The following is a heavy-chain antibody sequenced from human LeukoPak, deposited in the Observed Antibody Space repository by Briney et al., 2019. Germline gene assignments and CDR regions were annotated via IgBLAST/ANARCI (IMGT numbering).Heavy chain of an antibody. CDR3: AKDRFDYGDYDY. CDR1: GYTFTSYD. Sequence: GASVKVSCKASGYTFTSYDINWVRQATGQGLEWMGWMNPNSGNTGYAQKFQGRVTMTRNTSISTAYMELSRLRSDDTAVYYCAKDRFDYGDYDYWGQGTLVTVSS. V-gene: IGHV1-8*01. J-gene: IGHJ4*02. D-gene: IGHD4-17*01. CDR2: MNPNSGNT.